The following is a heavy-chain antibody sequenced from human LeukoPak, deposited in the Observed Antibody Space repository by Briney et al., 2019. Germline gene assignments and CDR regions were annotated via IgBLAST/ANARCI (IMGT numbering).Heavy chain of an antibody. Sequence: GGSLRLSCAASGFTFSSYAMNWVRQAPGKGLEWVSAISGSGGSTYYADSVKGRFTISRDNSKNTLYLQMSSLRAEDTAVFYCAKDDGGDYVWGYFDSWGQGTLVTVSS. CDR1: GFTFSSYA. D-gene: IGHD3-16*01. CDR2: ISGSGGST. CDR3: AKDDGGDYVWGYFDS. J-gene: IGHJ4*02. V-gene: IGHV3-23*01.